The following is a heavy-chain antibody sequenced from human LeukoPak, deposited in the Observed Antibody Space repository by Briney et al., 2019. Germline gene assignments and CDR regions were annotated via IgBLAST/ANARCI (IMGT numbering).Heavy chain of an antibody. CDR3: ARGGIAAAGTSDPFDP. Sequence: GGSLRLSCAASGFTVSSNYMSWVRQAPGKGLEWVSVIYSGGSTYYADSVKGRFTISRDNSKNTLYLQVNSLRAEDTAVYYCARGGIAAAGTSDPFDPWGQGTLVTVSS. CDR1: GFTVSSNY. V-gene: IGHV3-66*01. CDR2: IYSGGST. J-gene: IGHJ5*02. D-gene: IGHD6-13*01.